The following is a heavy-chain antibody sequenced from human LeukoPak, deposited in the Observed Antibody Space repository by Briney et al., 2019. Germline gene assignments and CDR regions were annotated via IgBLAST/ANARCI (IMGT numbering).Heavy chain of an antibody. Sequence: GSLRLSCAASGFTFNNYIMNWVRQSPEKGLEWIGEIVYSGSTNYNPSLKSRVIISADTSKVQFSLTLSSVTAADTAVYYCARGLASGYPPVPFDSWGQGTLVTVSS. CDR2: IVYSGST. D-gene: IGHD3-3*01. V-gene: IGHV4-34*12. CDR1: GFTFNNYI. CDR3: ARGLASGYPPVPFDS. J-gene: IGHJ4*02.